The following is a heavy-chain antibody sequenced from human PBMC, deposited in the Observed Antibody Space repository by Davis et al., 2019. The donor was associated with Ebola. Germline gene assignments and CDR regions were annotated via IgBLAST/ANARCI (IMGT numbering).Heavy chain of an antibody. CDR2: ITWDGGTT. J-gene: IGHJ4*02. CDR1: GFSVTNKF. CDR3: VRGGRTAGTLLDF. D-gene: IGHD6-13*01. V-gene: IGHV3-43*01. Sequence: PGGSLRLSCAVSGFSVTNKFMSWVRQVPGKGLEWVSLITWDGGTTHYEDSFKGRFIISRDNNENALHLQINSLRIEDTALYHCVRGGRTAGTLLDFWGPGTKVTVSA.